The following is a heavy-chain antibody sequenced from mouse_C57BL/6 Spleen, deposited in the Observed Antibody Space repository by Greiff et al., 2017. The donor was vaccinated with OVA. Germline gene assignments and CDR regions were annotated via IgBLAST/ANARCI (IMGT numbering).Heavy chain of an antibody. CDR1: GYSITSGYY. CDR3: AIYGSSQPLYYYAMDY. V-gene: IGHV3-6*01. J-gene: IGHJ4*01. Sequence: VQLQQSGPGLVKPSQSLSLTCSVTGYSITSGYYWNWIRQFPGNKLEWMGYISYDGSNNYNPSLKNPISITRDTSKNQFFLKLNSVTTEDTATYYGAIYGSSQPLYYYAMDYWGQGTSVTVSS. CDR2: ISYDGSN. D-gene: IGHD1-1*01.